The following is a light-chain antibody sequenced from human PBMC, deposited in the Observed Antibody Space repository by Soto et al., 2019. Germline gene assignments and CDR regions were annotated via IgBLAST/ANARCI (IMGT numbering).Light chain of an antibody. CDR2: GPS. Sequence: EIVMTQSPATLSVSPGERATLSCRASQSVSSSYLAWYQQKPGQAPRLLIYGPSSRATGIPDRFSGSASGTDFTLTISRLEPEDFAVYFCQQYSDLPMTFGQGTRLEIK. CDR1: QSVSSSY. V-gene: IGKV3-20*01. CDR3: QQYSDLPMT. J-gene: IGKJ5*01.